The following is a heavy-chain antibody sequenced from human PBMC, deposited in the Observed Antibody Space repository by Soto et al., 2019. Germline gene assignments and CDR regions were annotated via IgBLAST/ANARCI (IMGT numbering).Heavy chain of an antibody. CDR3: ARQRGSGYRYFDY. CDR1: GGSISSGDYY. V-gene: IGHV4-30-4*01. J-gene: IGHJ4*02. D-gene: IGHD3-3*01. Sequence: SETLSLTCTVSGGSISSGDYYWSWIRQPPGKGLEWIAYSYYSGSTYYNPSLKSRVSIAVDTSKNQFSLKLSSVTAADTAVYYCARQRGSGYRYFDYWGQGALVTVSS. CDR2: SYYSGST.